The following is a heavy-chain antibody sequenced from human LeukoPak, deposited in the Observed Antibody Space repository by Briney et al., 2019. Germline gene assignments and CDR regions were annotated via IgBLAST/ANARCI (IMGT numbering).Heavy chain of an antibody. CDR3: ARHGTHSTSPLRY. CDR1: GGCISTYC. Sequence: SETLSLTCTVSGGCISTYCRSWIRQPPGKGLEWIGYIYTSGSTNYNPSLKRRVTISLDTSKNHFSLKLSSVTAADTAVYYCARHGTHSTSPLRYWGQGTLVTVSS. V-gene: IGHV4-4*09. D-gene: IGHD6-13*01. J-gene: IGHJ4*02. CDR2: IYTSGST.